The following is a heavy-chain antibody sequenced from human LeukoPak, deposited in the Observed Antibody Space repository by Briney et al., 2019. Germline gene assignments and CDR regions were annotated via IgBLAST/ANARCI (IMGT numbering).Heavy chain of an antibody. D-gene: IGHD6-6*01. CDR3: ARDQDSSSSSAWYGMDV. J-gene: IGHJ6*02. Sequence: GGSLRLSCAASGFIFSSYAMHWVRQAPGKGLECVAVISYDGNNKYYADSVKGRFTISRDNSKNTLYLQMNSLRVEDTAVYYCARDQDSSSSSAWYGMDVWGQGTTVTVSS. CDR1: GFIFSSYA. V-gene: IGHV3-30-3*01. CDR2: ISYDGNNK.